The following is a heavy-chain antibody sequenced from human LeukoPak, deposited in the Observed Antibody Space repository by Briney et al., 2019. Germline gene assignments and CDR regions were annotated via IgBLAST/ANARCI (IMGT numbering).Heavy chain of an antibody. CDR1: GYTFTTYD. V-gene: IGHV1-8*01. CDR2: MSPNSGYT. J-gene: IGHJ4*02. D-gene: IGHD7-27*01. CDR3: ARNYLGLSY. Sequence: ASVKVSCKASGYTFTTYDIIWVRQATGQGLEWMGWMSPNSGYTGSAQKFQGRVTMTSDTSISTAYMELSSLTSEDTAVYYCARNYLGLSYWGQGSLVTVSS.